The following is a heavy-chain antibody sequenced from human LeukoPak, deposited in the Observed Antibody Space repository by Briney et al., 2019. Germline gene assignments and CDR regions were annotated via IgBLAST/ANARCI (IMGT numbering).Heavy chain of an antibody. CDR2: IIPIFGTA. CDR1: GGTFSSYA. Sequence: SVKVSCKASGGTFSSYAISWVRQAPAQGLEWMGRIIPIFGTANYAQKFQGRVTITTDESTSTAYMELSSLRSEDTAVYYCARGLGGYSNYYYYMDVWGKGTTVTVSS. V-gene: IGHV1-69*05. J-gene: IGHJ6*03. CDR3: ARGLGGYSNYYYYMDV. D-gene: IGHD4-11*01.